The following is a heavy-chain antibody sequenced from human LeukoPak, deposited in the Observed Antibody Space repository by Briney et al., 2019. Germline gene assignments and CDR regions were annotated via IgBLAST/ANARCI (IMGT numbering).Heavy chain of an antibody. Sequence: PGGSLRLSCAASGFTFSSYWMSWVRQAPGKGLEWVANIKQDGSAQNYVDSVKGRLTTSRDNAKNSLFLQMNSLRVEDTALYYCARVSAAGTGFLDLWGRGTLVLVSA. D-gene: IGHD6-13*01. CDR3: ARVSAAGTGFLDL. CDR2: IKQDGSAQ. V-gene: IGHV3-7*01. J-gene: IGHJ2*01. CDR1: GFTFSSYW.